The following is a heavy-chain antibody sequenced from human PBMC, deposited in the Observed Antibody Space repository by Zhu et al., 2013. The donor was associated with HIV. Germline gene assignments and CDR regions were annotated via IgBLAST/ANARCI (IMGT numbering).Heavy chain of an antibody. V-gene: IGHV3-33*01. J-gene: IGHJ2*01. CDR3: ARDRPTGGSPNWYFEL. CDR2: IWYDGSNT. CDR1: GFTFSSCA. D-gene: IGHD7-27*01. Sequence: VQLVESGGGVVQPGRSLRLSCAASGFTFSSCAMHWVRQAPGKGLEWVAVIWYDGSNTHYADSVKGRFTISRDNSKNTLYMQMNSLRAEDTAVYYCARDRPTGGSPNWYFELWAVAPRSLSPQ.